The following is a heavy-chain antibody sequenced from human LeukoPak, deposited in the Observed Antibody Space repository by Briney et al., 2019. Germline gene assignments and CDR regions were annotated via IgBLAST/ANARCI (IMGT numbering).Heavy chain of an antibody. CDR2: ISGSSSYI. D-gene: IGHD6-6*01. V-gene: IGHV3-21*01. J-gene: IGHJ4*02. CDR1: GFTFSSYS. Sequence: GGSLRLSCAASGFTFSSYSMNWVRQAPGKGLEWVSSISGSSSYIYYADSVKGRFTISRDNAKNSLYLQMNSLRAEDTAVYYCARDTGGSSSSGKVHWGQGTLVTVSS. CDR3: ARDTGGSSSSGKVH.